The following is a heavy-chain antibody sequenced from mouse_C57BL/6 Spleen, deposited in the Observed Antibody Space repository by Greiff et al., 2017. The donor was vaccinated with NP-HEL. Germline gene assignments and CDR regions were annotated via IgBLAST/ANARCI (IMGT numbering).Heavy chain of an antibody. CDR3: ARTHYYGSSYPFDY. Sequence: VNVVESGAELVKPGASVKISCKASGYAFSSYWMNWVKQRPGKGLEWIGQIYPGDGDTNYNGKFKGKATLTADKSSSTAYMQLSSLTSEDYAVYFCARTHYYGSSYPFDYWGQSTTLTVSS. J-gene: IGHJ2*01. D-gene: IGHD1-1*01. V-gene: IGHV1-80*01. CDR1: GYAFSSYW. CDR2: IYPGDGDT.